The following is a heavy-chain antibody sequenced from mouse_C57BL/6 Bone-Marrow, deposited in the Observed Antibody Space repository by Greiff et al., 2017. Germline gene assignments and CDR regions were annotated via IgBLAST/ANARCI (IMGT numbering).Heavy chain of an antibody. D-gene: IGHD1-1*01. CDR1: GYAFSSYW. J-gene: IGHJ1*03. CDR2: IYPGDGDT. Sequence: VQLQESGAELVKPGASVKISCKASGYAFSSYWMNWVKQRPGKGLEWIGQIYPGDGDTNYNGKFKGKATLTADKASSTAYMQLSSLTSEDSAVYFCARRGCSSYWYFDVWGKGTTVTDSS. CDR3: ARRGCSSYWYFDV. V-gene: IGHV1-80*01.